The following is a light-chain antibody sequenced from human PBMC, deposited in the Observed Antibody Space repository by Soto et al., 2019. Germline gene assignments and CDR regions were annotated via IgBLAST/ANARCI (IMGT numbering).Light chain of an antibody. Sequence: EIVMTQSPDTLSVSPGERATLSCRASQSVSGNLAWYQQRPGQAPRLLIYDTYTRATGIPARLSASGSGTDFTLTISRLEPEDFAVYYCQQYGSSPPMTFGQGTKVDIK. J-gene: IGKJ1*01. CDR2: DTY. CDR3: QQYGSSPPMT. V-gene: IGKV3-20*01. CDR1: QSVSGN.